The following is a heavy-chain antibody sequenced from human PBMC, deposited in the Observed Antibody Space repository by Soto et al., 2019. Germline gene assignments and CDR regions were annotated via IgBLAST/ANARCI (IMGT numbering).Heavy chain of an antibody. Sequence: EVQLLESGGGLVQPGGSLKISCAGSGFTFSSYAMSWVRQAPGKGLEWVSGISGTGRVTNYAESVKGRFTISRDNPKNTLSLEMKSLRAEDTAVYYCAKDVHYDIVTGIEYFDHWGQGTLVTVSS. CDR2: ISGTGRVT. CDR3: AKDVHYDIVTGIEYFDH. D-gene: IGHD3-9*01. CDR1: GFTFSSYA. V-gene: IGHV3-23*01. J-gene: IGHJ1*01.